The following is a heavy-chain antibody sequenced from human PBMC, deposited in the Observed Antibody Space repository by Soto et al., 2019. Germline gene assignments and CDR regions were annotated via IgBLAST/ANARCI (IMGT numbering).Heavy chain of an antibody. V-gene: IGHV1-18*01. J-gene: IGHJ4*02. CDR2: VSTYNDNT. CDR3: ERNKDCTANSCFPDY. Sequence: ASVKVSCKASGYTFTRYGISWVRQAPGQGLEWMGWVSTYNDNTDYAQKLQGRVTMTTDTSTTTAYMELRSLRSDDTAIYYCERNKDCTANSCFPDYWGQGTLVTVSS. D-gene: IGHD2-21*02. CDR1: GYTFTRYG.